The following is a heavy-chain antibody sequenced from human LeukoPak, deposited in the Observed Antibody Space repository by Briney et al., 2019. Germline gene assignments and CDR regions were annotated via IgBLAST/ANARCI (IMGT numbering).Heavy chain of an antibody. V-gene: IGHV4-59*08. J-gene: IGHJ3*02. CDR2: IYYSGTT. D-gene: IGHD3-9*01. CDR3: ATHYDVLTGYAAAAFDI. Sequence: PSETLSLTCTVSGGSISPYYWSWIRQPPGKGLEWIGYIYYSGTTRYNPSLESRVTMSVDTSKNQFSLKLSSVTAADTAVYYCATHYDVLTGYAAAAFDIWGQGTMVTVSS. CDR1: GGSISPYY.